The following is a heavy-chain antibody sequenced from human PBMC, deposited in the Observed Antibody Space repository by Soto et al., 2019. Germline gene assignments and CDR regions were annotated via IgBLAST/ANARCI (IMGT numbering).Heavy chain of an antibody. J-gene: IGHJ5*02. CDR1: GGSISSGNYY. V-gene: IGHV4-31*03. CDR2: IYYSGST. CDR3: ARVFSDSSSLLDP. D-gene: IGHD6-13*01. Sequence: PSETLSLTCTVSGGSISSGNYYWSWIRQHPGKGLEWIGYIYYSGSTSYNPSLKSRVTISVDTSKNHFSLKLSSVTAADTAVYYCARVFSDSSSLLDPWGQGTLVTVSS.